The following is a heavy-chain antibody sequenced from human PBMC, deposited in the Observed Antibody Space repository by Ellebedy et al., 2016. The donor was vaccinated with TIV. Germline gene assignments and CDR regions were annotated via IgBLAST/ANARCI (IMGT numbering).Heavy chain of an antibody. Sequence: SETLSLTXTVSGGSFSSYYWSWIRQAAGKGLEWIGRIFMSGSTTYNPSLKNRVTMSADASTTQLSLNLSSVTAADTTVYFCARLRQSRDRSHWYFDLWGRGTLVTVSS. CDR1: GGSFSSYY. V-gene: IGHV4-4*07. J-gene: IGHJ2*01. D-gene: IGHD1-14*01. CDR2: IFMSGST. CDR3: ARLRQSRDRSHWYFDL.